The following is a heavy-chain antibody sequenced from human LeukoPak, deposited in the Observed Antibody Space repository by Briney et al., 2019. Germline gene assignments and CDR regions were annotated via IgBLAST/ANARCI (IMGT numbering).Heavy chain of an antibody. CDR3: ARDFTDYYGMDV. CDR1: GGSISSGDYY. CDR2: IYYGGST. V-gene: IGHV4-30-4*01. J-gene: IGHJ6*02. Sequence: SETLSLTCTVSGGSISSGDYYWSWIRQPPGKGLEWIGYIYYGGSTYYNPSLKSRVTISVDTSKNQFSLKLSSVTAADTAVYYCARDFTDYYGMDVWGQGTTVTVSS.